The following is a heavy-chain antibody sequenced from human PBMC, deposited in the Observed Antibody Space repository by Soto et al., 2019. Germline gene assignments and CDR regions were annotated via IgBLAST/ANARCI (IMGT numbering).Heavy chain of an antibody. Sequence: ESVGGVVQPGRSLRLSCAASGFTFSSYGMHWVRQAPGKGLEWVAVISYDGSNKYYADSVKGRFTISRDNSKNTLYLQMNSLRAEDTAVYYCAKGGWELLKRLDYWGQGTLVTVSS. V-gene: IGHV3-30*18. CDR2: ISYDGSNK. CDR1: GFTFSSYG. D-gene: IGHD1-26*01. CDR3: AKGGWELLKRLDY. J-gene: IGHJ4*02.